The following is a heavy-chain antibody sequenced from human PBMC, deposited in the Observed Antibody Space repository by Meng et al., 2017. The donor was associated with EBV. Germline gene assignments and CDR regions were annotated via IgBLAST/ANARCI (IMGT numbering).Heavy chain of an antibody. Sequence: QRQVVKSGAGVQKPGAPGKVSCKASGYTFTSYDINWVRQATGQGLEWMGWMNPNSGNTGYAQKFQGRVTMTRNTSISTAYMELSSLRSEDTAVYYCARGPYYYDSSGYYYGEFDPWGQGTLVTVSS. J-gene: IGHJ5*02. CDR2: MNPNSGNT. D-gene: IGHD3-22*01. V-gene: IGHV1-8*01. CDR3: ARGPYYYDSSGYYYGEFDP. CDR1: GYTFTSYD.